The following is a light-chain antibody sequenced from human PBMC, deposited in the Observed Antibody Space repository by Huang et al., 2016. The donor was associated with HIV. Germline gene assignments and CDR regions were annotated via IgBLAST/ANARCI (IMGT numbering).Light chain of an antibody. CDR2: DAA. V-gene: IGKV3-15*01. Sequence: EVVLTQSPATLSVSPGEGATLSCRASHSIGTNLAWYQQKPGQAPRLRIYDAATRATGCSARFSGSGSGTEFSLAIGSLQSADSAVYYCQQYNYWPLLTFGGGTKLEIK. J-gene: IGKJ4*01. CDR1: HSIGTN. CDR3: QQYNYWPLLT.